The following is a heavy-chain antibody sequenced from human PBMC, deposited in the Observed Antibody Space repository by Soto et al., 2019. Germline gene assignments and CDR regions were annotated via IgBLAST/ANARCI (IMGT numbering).Heavy chain of an antibody. D-gene: IGHD2-2*01. CDR2: ISAYNGNT. CDR1: GYTFTSYG. Sequence: QVQLVQSGAEVKKPGASVKVSCKASGYTFTSYGISWVRQAPGQGLEWMGWISAYNGNTNYAQTLQGRVTMTTDTSTSTAYMELRSLSFDDTSVYYCARVHCSSTSCYAAYYYYCMDVWGQGTTVTVSS. CDR3: ARVHCSSTSCYAAYYYYCMDV. J-gene: IGHJ6*02. V-gene: IGHV1-18*01.